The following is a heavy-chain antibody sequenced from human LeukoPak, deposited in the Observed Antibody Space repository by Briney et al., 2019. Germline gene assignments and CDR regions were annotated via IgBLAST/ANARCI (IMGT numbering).Heavy chain of an antibody. CDR2: IYNDGST. CDR1: GGSISNFF. CDR3: ARGGMKMAYYFDY. J-gene: IGHJ4*02. D-gene: IGHD5-24*01. V-gene: IGHV4-59*01. Sequence: SETLSLTCTVSGGSISNFFWAWIRQPPGKGLEWIGYIYNDGSTKYNPSLKSRVTISINVSKNQFSLKLSSVTAADTAVYYCARGGMKMAYYFDYWGQGTLVTVSS.